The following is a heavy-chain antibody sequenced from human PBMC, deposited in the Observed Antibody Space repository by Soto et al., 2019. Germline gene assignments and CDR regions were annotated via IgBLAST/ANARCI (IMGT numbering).Heavy chain of an antibody. CDR3: ARDVSIAVAEASYYYYYGMDV. D-gene: IGHD6-19*01. V-gene: IGHV1-2*04. Sequence: QVQLVQSGAEVKKPGASVKVSCKASGYTFTGYYMHWVRQAPGQGLEWMGWINPNSGGTNYAQKFQGWVTMTRDTSISTAYMELSRLRSDDTAVYYCARDVSIAVAEASYYYYYGMDVWGQGTMVTVSS. CDR1: GYTFTGYY. CDR2: INPNSGGT. J-gene: IGHJ6*02.